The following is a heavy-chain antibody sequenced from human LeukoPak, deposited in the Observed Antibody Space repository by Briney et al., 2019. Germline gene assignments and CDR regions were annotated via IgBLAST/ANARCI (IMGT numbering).Heavy chain of an antibody. V-gene: IGHV4-34*01. D-gene: IGHD3-3*01. J-gene: IGHJ5*02. Sequence: SETLSLTCAVYGGSFSGYYWSWIRQPPGKGLEWIGEINHSGSTNYNPSLKSRVTISVDTSKNQFSLKLSSVTAADTAVYYCVGLERLHPRWSWFDPWGQGTLVTVSS. CDR1: GGSFSGYY. CDR3: VGLERLHPRWSWFDP. CDR2: INHSGST.